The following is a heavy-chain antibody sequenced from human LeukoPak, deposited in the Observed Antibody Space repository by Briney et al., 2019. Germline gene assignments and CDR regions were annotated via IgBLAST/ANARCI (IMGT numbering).Heavy chain of an antibody. V-gene: IGHV3-30*03. CDR3: ARPIAVAGIDY. J-gene: IGHJ4*02. Sequence: PGRSLTLSCAASGFAFSNYGMHWVRQAPGKGLEWVSVISDDGTNKHYADSVKGRFTISRDNAKNSLYLQMNSLRAEDTAVYYCARPIAVAGIDYWGQGTLVTVSS. CDR1: GFAFSNYG. CDR2: ISDDGTNK. D-gene: IGHD6-19*01.